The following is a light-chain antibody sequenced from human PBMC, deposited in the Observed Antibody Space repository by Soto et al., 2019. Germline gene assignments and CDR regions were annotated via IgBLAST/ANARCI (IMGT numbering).Light chain of an antibody. CDR2: AAS. V-gene: IGKV3-20*01. Sequence: EIVIQQSPGTLSVSPGERVTISCGPSQSVSSSYLAWYQQKPGQAPRLLIYAASSRATGIPVRFSGSGSGTDFTLTISRLEPEDFAVYYCQQYGSSLITFGQGTRLEI. CDR3: QQYGSSLIT. CDR1: QSVSSSY. J-gene: IGKJ5*01.